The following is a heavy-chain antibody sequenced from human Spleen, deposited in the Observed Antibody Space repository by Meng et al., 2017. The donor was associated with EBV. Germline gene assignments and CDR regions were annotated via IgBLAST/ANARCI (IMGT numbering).Heavy chain of an antibody. Sequence: EVQLVESGGGLVQPGGSLRLSCAASGFIFSSYWIHWVRQAPGKGLVGVSRINGDGSIIDYADSVKGRFTISRDNAKNTLYLQMNSLRAEDTAVYYCARGSNYSPNWFDPWGQGTLVTASS. CDR3: ARGSNYSPNWFDP. J-gene: IGHJ5*02. V-gene: IGHV3-74*01. D-gene: IGHD1-7*01. CDR1: GFIFSSYW. CDR2: INGDGSII.